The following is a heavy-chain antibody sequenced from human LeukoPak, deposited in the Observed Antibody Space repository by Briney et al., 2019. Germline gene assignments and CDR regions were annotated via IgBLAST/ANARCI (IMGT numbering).Heavy chain of an antibody. J-gene: IGHJ6*02. V-gene: IGHV4-39*01. CDR2: IYYSGST. CDR1: GGSISSSSYY. D-gene: IGHD6-13*01. Sequence: KSSETLSLTCTVSGGSISSSSYYWGWIRQPPGKGLEWIGSIYYSGSTYYNPSLKSRVTISVDTSKNQFSLKLSSVTAADTAVYYCSSSWYSEGYYYGMDVWGQGTTVTVSS. CDR3: SSSWYSEGYYYGMDV.